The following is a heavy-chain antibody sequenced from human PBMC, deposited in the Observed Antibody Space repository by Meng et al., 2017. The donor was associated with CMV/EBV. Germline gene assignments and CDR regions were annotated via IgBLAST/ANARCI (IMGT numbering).Heavy chain of an antibody. CDR3: ARGSSTSRTIAVAGGDY. CDR2: ISSSSSTI. CDR1: GFTFSSYS. J-gene: IGHJ4*02. Sequence: GESLKISCAASGFTFSSYSMNWVRQAPGKGLEWVSYISSSSSTIYYADSVKGRFTISRGNAKNSLYLQMNSLRAEDTAVYYCARGSSTSRTIAVAGGDYWGQGTLVTVSS. D-gene: IGHD6-19*01. V-gene: IGHV3-48*04.